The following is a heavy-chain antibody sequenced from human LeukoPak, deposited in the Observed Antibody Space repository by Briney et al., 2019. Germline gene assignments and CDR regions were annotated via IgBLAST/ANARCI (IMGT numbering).Heavy chain of an antibody. Sequence: SETLSLTCTVSGGSISSYYWSWIRQPPGKGLEWIGYIYYSGSTNYNPSLKSRVTISVDTSKNQFSLKLSSVTAADTAVYYCASSRYNWKYLAFDIWGQGTMVTVSS. CDR3: ASSRYNWKYLAFDI. V-gene: IGHV4-59*01. J-gene: IGHJ3*02. CDR2: IYYSGST. CDR1: GGSISSYY. D-gene: IGHD1-7*01.